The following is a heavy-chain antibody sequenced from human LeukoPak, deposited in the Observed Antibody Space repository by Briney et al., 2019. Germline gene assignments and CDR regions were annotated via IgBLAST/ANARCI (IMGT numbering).Heavy chain of an antibody. Sequence: KPSETLSLTCTISGYSISSGYYWGWIRQPPGKGLEWIGSIYHSGSTYYNPSLKSRATVSVDTSKNQFSLKLSSVTAADTAVYYCARVRYGRYYPDDAFDIWGQGTMVTVSS. CDR2: IYHSGST. CDR3: ARVRYGRYYPDDAFDI. J-gene: IGHJ3*02. CDR1: GYSISSGYY. V-gene: IGHV4-38-2*02. D-gene: IGHD1-26*01.